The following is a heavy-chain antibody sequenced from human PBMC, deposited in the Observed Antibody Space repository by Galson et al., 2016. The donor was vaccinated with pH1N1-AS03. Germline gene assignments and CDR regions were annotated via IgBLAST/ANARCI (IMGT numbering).Heavy chain of an antibody. J-gene: IGHJ5*02. V-gene: IGHV4-59*01. CDR2: IYQTGST. CDR3: ARGAFTYYDFSTGYFPLDL. Sequence: SETLSLTCSVSGGSINSYYWNWIRQPPGKGLEWIGYIYQTGSTKYNPSLKSRVTISVDTSKNQFSLKLISVTAADTAVYYCARGAFTYYDFSTGYFPLDLWGQGTLVTVSS. CDR1: GGSINSYY. D-gene: IGHD3-3*01.